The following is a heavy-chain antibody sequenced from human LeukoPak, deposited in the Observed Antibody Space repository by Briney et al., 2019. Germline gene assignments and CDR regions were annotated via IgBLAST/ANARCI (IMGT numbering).Heavy chain of an antibody. CDR2: INHSGST. J-gene: IGHJ3*02. V-gene: IGHV4-34*01. CDR3: ARIGYSSSDGAFDI. D-gene: IGHD6-6*01. Sequence: SETLSLTCAVYGGSFSGYYWSWIRQPPGKGLEWIGEINHSGSTNYNPSLKSRVTISVDTSKNQFSPKLSSVTAADTAVYYCARIGYSSSDGAFDIWGQGTMVTVSS. CDR1: GGSFSGYY.